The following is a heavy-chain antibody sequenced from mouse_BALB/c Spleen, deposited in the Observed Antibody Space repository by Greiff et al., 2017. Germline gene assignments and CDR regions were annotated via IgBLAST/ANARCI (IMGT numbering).Heavy chain of an antibody. Sequence: VKLQQSGAELVRPGTSVKVSCKASGYAFTNYLIEWVKQRPGQGLEWIGVINPGSGGTNYNEKFKGKATLTADKSSSTAYMQLSSLTSDDSAVYFCARGGLFGTVPNYYAMDYWGQGTSVTVSS. J-gene: IGHJ4*01. CDR2: INPGSGGT. CDR3: ARGGLFGTVPNYYAMDY. CDR1: GYAFTNYL. D-gene: IGHD1-1*01. V-gene: IGHV1-54*01.